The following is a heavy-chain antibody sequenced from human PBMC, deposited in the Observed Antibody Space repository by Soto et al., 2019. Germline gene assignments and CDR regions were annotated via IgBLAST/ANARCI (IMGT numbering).Heavy chain of an antibody. CDR2: ISAHNGNT. D-gene: IGHD1-1*01. CDR1: GYTFTSYG. CDR3: ARGRYGDY. Sequence: QVHLVQSGAEVKKPGASVKVSCKASGYTFTSYGITWVRQAPGQGLEWMGWISAHNGNTDYAQKLQGRVNVTRDTSTSTAYMEQRSMRSDDTAVYYCARGRYGDYWGQGALVTVSS. J-gene: IGHJ4*02. V-gene: IGHV1-18*01.